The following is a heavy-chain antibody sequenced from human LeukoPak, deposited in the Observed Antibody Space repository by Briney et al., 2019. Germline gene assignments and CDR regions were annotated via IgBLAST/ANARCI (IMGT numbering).Heavy chain of an antibody. Sequence: SETLSLTCAVSGYSISSGYYWGWIRQPPGKGLEWIGSIYHSGSTHYNPSLKSRVTISVDTSKNQFSLKLSSVTAAGTAVYYCASGLAVANDYWGQGTLVTVSS. J-gene: IGHJ4*02. D-gene: IGHD6-19*01. V-gene: IGHV4-38-2*01. CDR1: GYSISSGYY. CDR2: IYHSGST. CDR3: ASGLAVANDY.